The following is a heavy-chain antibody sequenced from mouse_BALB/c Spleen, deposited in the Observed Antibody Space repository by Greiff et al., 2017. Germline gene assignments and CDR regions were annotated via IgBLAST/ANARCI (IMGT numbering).Heavy chain of an antibody. Sequence: VQVVESGPGLVAPSQSLSITCTVSGFSLTSYGVHWVRQPPGKGLEWLGVIWAGGSTNYNSALMSRLSISKDNSKSQVFLKMNSLQTDDTAMYYCAREPYGNDYAMDYWGQGTSVTVSS. J-gene: IGHJ4*01. V-gene: IGHV2-9*02. CDR2: IWAGGST. CDR3: AREPYGNDYAMDY. D-gene: IGHD2-1*01. CDR1: GFSLTSYG.